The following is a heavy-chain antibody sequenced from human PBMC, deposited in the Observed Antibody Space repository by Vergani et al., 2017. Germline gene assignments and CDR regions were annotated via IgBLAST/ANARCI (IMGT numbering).Heavy chain of an antibody. V-gene: IGHV7-4-1*01. Sequence: QEQLVQSGSELKKPGASVKVSCKASGYSFNNYAIHWVRQAPGQGLEWMGWINPTTGNPTYARAFTGRFVFPLDTSISTAYLQIGSLKAEDTAVYFCARAKRGRLAVGATDSWGQGTLLSVSS. CDR3: ARAKRGRLAVGATDS. CDR1: GYSFNNYA. CDR2: INPTTGNP. J-gene: IGHJ4*02. D-gene: IGHD6-19*01.